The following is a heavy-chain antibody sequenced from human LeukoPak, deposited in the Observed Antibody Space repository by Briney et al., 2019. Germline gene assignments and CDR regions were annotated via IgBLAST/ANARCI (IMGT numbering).Heavy chain of an antibody. Sequence: SETLSLTCAVSGGSISSGGYSWRWIRQPPGKGLEWIGYIYHSGSTYYNPSLKSRVTISVDRSKNQFSLKLSSVTAADTAVYYCAGGYNFGAFDVWGQGTMVTVSS. J-gene: IGHJ3*01. CDR3: AGGYNFGAFDV. CDR1: GGSISSGGYS. D-gene: IGHD5-24*01. V-gene: IGHV4-30-2*01. CDR2: IYHSGST.